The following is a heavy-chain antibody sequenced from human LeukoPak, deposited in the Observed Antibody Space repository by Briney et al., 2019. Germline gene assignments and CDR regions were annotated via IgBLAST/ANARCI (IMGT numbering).Heavy chain of an antibody. V-gene: IGHV2-5*02. Sequence: CGPTLSNPTQPLTLSCTFSGFSLSTSGGGVGCIRHPPGKPLAWLAPIYWDDDMRYSPSLKSRLTITKDTSKNHVVLTMTNMDPVDTATYYCALNASYYDSTNGRAFDHWGQGTLVTVSS. D-gene: IGHD3-22*01. CDR3: ALNASYYDSTNGRAFDH. CDR1: GFSLSTSGGG. CDR2: IYWDDDM. J-gene: IGHJ4*02.